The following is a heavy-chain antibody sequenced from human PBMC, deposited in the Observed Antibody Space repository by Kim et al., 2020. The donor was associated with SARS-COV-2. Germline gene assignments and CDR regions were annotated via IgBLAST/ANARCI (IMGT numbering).Heavy chain of an antibody. CDR1: GYTFTSYG. Sequence: ASVKVSCKASGYTFTSYGISWVRQAPGQGLEWMGWISAYNGNTNYAQKLQGRVTMTTDTSTSTAYMELRSLRSDDTAVYYCARDLGVVTMVRGVHWFDPWGQGTLVTVSS. J-gene: IGHJ5*02. V-gene: IGHV1-18*04. D-gene: IGHD3-10*01. CDR3: ARDLGVVTMVRGVHWFDP. CDR2: ISAYNGNT.